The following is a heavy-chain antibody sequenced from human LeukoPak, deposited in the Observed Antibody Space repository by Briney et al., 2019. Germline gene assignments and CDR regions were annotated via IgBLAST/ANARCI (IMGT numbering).Heavy chain of an antibody. CDR3: VVPAANDAFDI. CDR2: ISSSSSYI. D-gene: IGHD2-2*01. V-gene: IGHV3-21*01. CDR1: GFTFSS. J-gene: IGHJ3*02. Sequence: PGGSLRLSCAASGFTFSSMNWVRQAPGKGLEWVSSISSSSSYIYYADSVKGRFTISRDNAKNSLYLQMNSLRAEDTAVYYCVVPAANDAFDIWGQGTMVTVSS.